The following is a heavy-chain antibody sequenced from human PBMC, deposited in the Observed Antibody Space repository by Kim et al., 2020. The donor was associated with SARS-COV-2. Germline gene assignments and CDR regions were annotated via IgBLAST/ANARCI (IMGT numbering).Heavy chain of an antibody. CDR1: GFNSNNYA. CDR3: AKDHPASGWPTFES. CDR2: ITKYDGRT. D-gene: IGHD6-19*01. V-gene: IGHV3-23*01. Sequence: GGSLRLSCVVSGFNSNNYAMSWVRQVPGKGLEWVSAITKYDGRTYYADSVKGRFTISRDISKNTVYLQMNGLRVEDTALYYCAKDHPASGWPTFESWGQGTLVTVSS. J-gene: IGHJ4*02.